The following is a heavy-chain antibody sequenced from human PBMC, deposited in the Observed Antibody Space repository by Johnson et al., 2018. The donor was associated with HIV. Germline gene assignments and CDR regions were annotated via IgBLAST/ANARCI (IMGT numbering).Heavy chain of an antibody. J-gene: IGHJ3*02. Sequence: EVQLVESGGGVVRPGGSLRLSCAASGFTFDDYGMSWVRQAPGKGLEWVSGINWNGGSTGDADSVKGRFTMSRGKAKNSLNLQMKSLRAEDTAWYYCARLSGYYVYDAFDIWGQGTMVTVSS. CDR3: ARLSGYYVYDAFDI. CDR1: GFTFDDYG. V-gene: IGHV3-20*04. D-gene: IGHD3-3*01. CDR2: INWNGGST.